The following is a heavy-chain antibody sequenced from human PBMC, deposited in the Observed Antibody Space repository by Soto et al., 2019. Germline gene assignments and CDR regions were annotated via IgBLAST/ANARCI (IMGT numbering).Heavy chain of an antibody. D-gene: IGHD3-10*01. CDR1: GYTFNNYD. Sequence: ASVKVSCKASGYTFNNYDIHWVRQAPGHGLEWMGWMNPNSGNTGYAQNFRGRVTMTQNTAIGTAYMELSSLRSDDTATYYCTRAYGAETFDFWGQGTRVTVS. CDR3: TRAYGAETFDF. V-gene: IGHV1-8*02. J-gene: IGHJ5*01. CDR2: MNPNSGNT.